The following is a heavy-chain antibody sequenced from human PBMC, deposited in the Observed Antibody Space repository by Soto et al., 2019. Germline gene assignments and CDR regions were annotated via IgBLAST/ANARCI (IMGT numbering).Heavy chain of an antibody. V-gene: IGHV1-8*01. CDR2: MNPNSGKI. CDR3: AKAVDITVRGVPPSDY. D-gene: IGHD3-10*02. CDR1: GYTFTNYD. J-gene: IGHJ4*02. Sequence: ASVKVSCKASGYTFTNYDINWVRQATGQGPEYMGWMNPNSGKIGYVQKLQSRVTMTSNTSISTAYMELSSLRPEDSAMYYCAKAVDITVRGVPPSDYWGQGTLVTVSS.